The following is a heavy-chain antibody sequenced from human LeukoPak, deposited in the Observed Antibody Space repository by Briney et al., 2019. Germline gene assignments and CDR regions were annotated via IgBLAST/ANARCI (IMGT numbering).Heavy chain of an antibody. V-gene: IGHV3-11*06. CDR3: ARVGSIAAAGTPDY. D-gene: IGHD6-13*01. Sequence: GSLRLSCAASGFTFSDYYMTWIRQAPGKGLEWLSYISGSGSYTNYADSVKGRFTTSRDNAKNSLYLPMNSLRAEDTAVYYCARVGSIAAAGTPDYWGQGTLVTVSS. CDR2: ISGSGSYT. CDR1: GFTFSDYY. J-gene: IGHJ4*02.